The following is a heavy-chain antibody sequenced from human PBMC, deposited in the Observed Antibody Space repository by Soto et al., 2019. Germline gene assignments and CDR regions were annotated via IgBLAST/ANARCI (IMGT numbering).Heavy chain of an antibody. CDR2: IDPSDSQT. D-gene: IGHD3-22*01. J-gene: IGHJ4*02. V-gene: IGHV5-10-1*01. CDR1: WYSFAGYW. CDR3: ARQIYDSDTGPNSQYYFDA. Sequence: GESLKISCKGSWYSFAGYWITWVRQRPGKGLEWMGRIDPSDSQTYYSPSFRGHVTISVTKSITTVFLQWSSLRASDTAMYYCARQIYDSDTGPNSQYYFDAWGQGTPVTVSS.